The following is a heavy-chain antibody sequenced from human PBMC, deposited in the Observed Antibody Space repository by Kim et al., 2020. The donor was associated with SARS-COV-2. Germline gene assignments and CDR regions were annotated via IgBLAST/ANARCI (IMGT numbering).Heavy chain of an antibody. J-gene: IGHJ3*02. Sequence: AAPGKGRFTKPRDNSQNTPDLQMNSLRAEDTAVYYCARDWAAAGIDAFDIWGQGTMVTVSS. V-gene: IGHV3-33*01. CDR3: ARDWAAAGIDAFDI. D-gene: IGHD6-13*01.